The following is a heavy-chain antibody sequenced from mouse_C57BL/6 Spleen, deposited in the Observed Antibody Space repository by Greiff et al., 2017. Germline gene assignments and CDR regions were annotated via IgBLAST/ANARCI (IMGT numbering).Heavy chain of an antibody. Sequence: VQLQQSGPELVKPGASVKISCKASGYTFTDYYMNWVTQSHGKSLEWFGDINPNNGGTSYNQKFKGKATLTVDKSSSTAYMELRSLTSEDSAVYYCAIYYGSSYEDDYWGQGTTLTVSS. J-gene: IGHJ2*01. CDR1: GYTFTDYY. D-gene: IGHD1-1*01. CDR2: INPNNGGT. CDR3: AIYYGSSYEDDY. V-gene: IGHV1-26*01.